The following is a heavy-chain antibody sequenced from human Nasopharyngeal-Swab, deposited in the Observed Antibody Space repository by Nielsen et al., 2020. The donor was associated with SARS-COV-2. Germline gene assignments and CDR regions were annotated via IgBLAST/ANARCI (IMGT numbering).Heavy chain of an antibody. CDR3: ARVPTRGYSYGSFDY. Sequence: GESLKNSCAASGFTFSDYYMSWIRQAPGKGLEWVSYISSSGSTIYYADSVKGRFTISRDNAKNSLYLQMNSLRAEDTAVYYCARVPTRGYSYGSFDYWGQGTLVTVSS. CDR1: GFTFSDYY. D-gene: IGHD5-18*01. CDR2: ISSSGSTI. J-gene: IGHJ4*02. V-gene: IGHV3-11*01.